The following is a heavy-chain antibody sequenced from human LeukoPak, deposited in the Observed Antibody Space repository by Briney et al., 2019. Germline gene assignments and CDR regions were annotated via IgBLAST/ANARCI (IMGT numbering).Heavy chain of an antibody. V-gene: IGHV4-59*01. J-gene: IGHJ6*03. Sequence: SETLSLTCTVSGGSISTYFWSWIRQPPGKGLEWIGYIYYSGSTNYNPSLKSRVTISVDTSKNQFSLKLSSVTAADTAVYYCARGRSSMVRGYYYYYMDVWGKGTTVTISS. CDR1: GGSISTYF. CDR3: ARGRSSMVRGYYYYYMDV. D-gene: IGHD3-10*01. CDR2: IYYSGST.